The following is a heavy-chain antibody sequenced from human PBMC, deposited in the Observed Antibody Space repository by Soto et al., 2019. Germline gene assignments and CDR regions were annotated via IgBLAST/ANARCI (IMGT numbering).Heavy chain of an antibody. CDR3: ARVPDY. J-gene: IGHJ4*02. Sequence: PSETLSLTCAVSGGSISSGGYSWSWIRQPPGKGLEWIGYMYHSGSTYYNPSLKSRVTISIDRSKNQFSLKLSSVPAADTAMYYCARVPDYWGQGILVTVSS. CDR1: GGSISSGGYS. CDR2: MYHSGST. V-gene: IGHV4-30-2*01. D-gene: IGHD2-2*01.